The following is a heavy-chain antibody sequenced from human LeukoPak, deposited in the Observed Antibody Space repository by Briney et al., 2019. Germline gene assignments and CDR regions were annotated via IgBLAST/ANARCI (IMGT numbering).Heavy chain of an antibody. V-gene: IGHV3-7*01. D-gene: IGHD1-1*01. CDR1: GFIFNTYA. CDR2: MDPTGSQK. Sequence: PGGSLRLSCAASGFAASGFIFNTYAMSWVRQAPGKGLEWVANMDPTGSQKRYVDSVRGRFTISKDNPGASLYLDMHSLRAEDTAIYYCAIWTSGNYWGQGTLVTVSS. CDR3: AIWTSGNY. J-gene: IGHJ4*02.